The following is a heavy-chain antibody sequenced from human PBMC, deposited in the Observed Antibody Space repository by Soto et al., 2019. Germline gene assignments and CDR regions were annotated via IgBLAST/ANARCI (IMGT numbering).Heavy chain of an antibody. CDR3: AKDLFVAGQGYYGMDV. V-gene: IGHV3-30*18. J-gene: IGHJ6*02. CDR2: ISYDGSNK. D-gene: IGHD3-16*01. CDR1: GFTFSSYG. Sequence: PGGSLRLSCAASGFTFSSYGMHWVRQAPGKGLEWVAVISYDGSNKYYADSVKGRFTISRDNSKNTLYLQMNSLRAEDTAVYYCAKDLFVAGQGYYGMDVWGQGITVTVSS.